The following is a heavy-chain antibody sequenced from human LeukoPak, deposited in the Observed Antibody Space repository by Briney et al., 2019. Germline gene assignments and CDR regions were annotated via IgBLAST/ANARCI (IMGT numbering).Heavy chain of an antibody. J-gene: IGHJ4*02. CDR2: IYYSGST. CDR1: GGSISSYY. V-gene: IGHV4-59*08. Sequence: PSETLSLTCTVSGGSISSYYWSWIRQPPGKGLEWIGYIYYSGSTNYNPSLKSRVTISVDTSKNQFSLKLSSVTAADTAVYYCARSIVATIDPLDYWGQGTLVTVSS. CDR3: ARSIVATIDPLDY. D-gene: IGHD5-12*01.